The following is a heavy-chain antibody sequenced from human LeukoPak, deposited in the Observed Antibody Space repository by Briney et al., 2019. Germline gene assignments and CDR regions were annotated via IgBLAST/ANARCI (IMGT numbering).Heavy chain of an antibody. CDR3: ARAGYRDPGKSIAAESY. J-gene: IGHJ4*02. CDR1: GYTFIDYY. Sequence: ASVKVSCKASGYTFIDYYMHWVRQAPGQGLEWMGWINPNSGGTNYAQKFQGRVTMTRDTSISTAYMELSRLRSDDTAVYYCARAGYRDPGKSIAAESYWGQGTLVTVSS. D-gene: IGHD6-13*01. V-gene: IGHV1-2*02. CDR2: INPNSGGT.